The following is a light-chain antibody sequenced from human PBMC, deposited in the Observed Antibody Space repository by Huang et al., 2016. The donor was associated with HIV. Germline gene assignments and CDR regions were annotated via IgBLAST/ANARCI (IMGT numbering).Light chain of an antibody. Sequence: PGERATLSCRASQNISSTSLSWYQQKPGQAPRLLMYGESSRATGTPDRFSGGGSGPDFTLTISRLEPEDFAVYYCQQYGDSPPWTFGQGTKVEI. CDR1: QNISSTS. CDR3: QQYGDSPPWT. V-gene: IGKV3-20*01. CDR2: GES. J-gene: IGKJ1*01.